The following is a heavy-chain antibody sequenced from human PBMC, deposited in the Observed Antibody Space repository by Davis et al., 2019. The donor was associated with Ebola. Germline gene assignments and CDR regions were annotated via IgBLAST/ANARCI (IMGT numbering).Heavy chain of an antibody. CDR3: AKSSSWCGDFDY. CDR1: GFTFSSYA. V-gene: IGHV3-30*18. D-gene: IGHD6-13*01. CDR2: ISYDGSNK. J-gene: IGHJ4*02. Sequence: GESLKISCAASGFTFSSYAMHWVRQAPGKGLEWVAVISYDGSNKYYADSVKGRFTISRDNSKNTLYLQMNSLRAEDTAVYYCAKSSSWCGDFDYWGQGTLVTVSS.